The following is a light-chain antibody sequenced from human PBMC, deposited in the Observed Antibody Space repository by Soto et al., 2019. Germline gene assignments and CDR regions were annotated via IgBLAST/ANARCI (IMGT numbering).Light chain of an antibody. Sequence: QSVLTKPASVSGSPGQSITISCTGTSSDVGGYNYVSWSQQHPGKAPKLMIYDVSNRPSGVSNRFSGSKSGNTASLTISGLQAEDEADYYCSSYTSSSTLVVFGTGTK. CDR1: SSDVGGYNY. J-gene: IGLJ1*01. CDR2: DVS. CDR3: SSYTSSSTLVV. V-gene: IGLV2-14*01.